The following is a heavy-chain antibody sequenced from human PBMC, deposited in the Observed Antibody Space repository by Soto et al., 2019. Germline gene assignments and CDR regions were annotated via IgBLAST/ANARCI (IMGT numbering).Heavy chain of an antibody. J-gene: IGHJ6*02. V-gene: IGHV3-23*01. Sequence: PGGSLRLSCAASGFTFSSYAMGWVRQAPGKGLEWVSEISGSGGSTYYADTVKGRFTISRDNSKNTLYLQMNNLRSEDTAVYYCALHHYPTPYYYYSGMDVWGQGTTVTVSS. D-gene: IGHD3-10*01. CDR2: ISGSGGST. CDR1: GFTFSSYA. CDR3: ALHHYPTPYYYYSGMDV.